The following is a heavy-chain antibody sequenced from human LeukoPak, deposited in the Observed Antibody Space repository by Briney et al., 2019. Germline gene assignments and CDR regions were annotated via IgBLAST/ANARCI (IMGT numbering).Heavy chain of an antibody. Sequence: APVTVSCKASGYIFTGYYMHWVRQAPGQGLEWMGWINPNSGGTNYAQKFQGRVTMTRDTSINTAHMELSRLRSDDTAVYYCARRIQLWYAFDIWGQGTMVTVSS. J-gene: IGHJ3*02. D-gene: IGHD5-18*01. CDR1: GYIFTGYY. CDR2: INPNSGGT. V-gene: IGHV1-2*02. CDR3: ARRIQLWYAFDI.